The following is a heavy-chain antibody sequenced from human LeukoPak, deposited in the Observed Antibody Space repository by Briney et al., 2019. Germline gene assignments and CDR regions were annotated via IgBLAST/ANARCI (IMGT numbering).Heavy chain of an antibody. J-gene: IGHJ4*02. V-gene: IGHV3-7*03. D-gene: IGHD1-26*01. CDR2: IKQDGGEK. CDR3: AARSSGNPYF. Sequence: QTGGSLRLSCTASGLTLSNYWMIWVRQAPGKGLQWVAKIKQDGGEKYYVDSVKGRFTISRDNAENSLYLQMNSLRVEDTAVYYCAARSSGNPYFWGQGTLVTVSS. CDR1: GLTLSNYW.